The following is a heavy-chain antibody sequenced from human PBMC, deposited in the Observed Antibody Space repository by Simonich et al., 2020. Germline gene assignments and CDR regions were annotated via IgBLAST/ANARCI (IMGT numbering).Heavy chain of an antibody. CDR2: IYHSGGT. J-gene: IGHJ6*02. D-gene: IGHD6-13*01. Sequence: QVQLQESGPGLVKPSETLSLTCAVSGYSISSGYYWGWIRQPPGKGLEWIGGIYHSGGTYYTPSLKSRVTISVDTSKNQFSLKLSSVTAADTAVYYCARVGYSNYYYYGMDVWGQGTTVTVSS. CDR3: ARVGYSNYYYYGMDV. V-gene: IGHV4-38-2*01. CDR1: GYSISSGYY.